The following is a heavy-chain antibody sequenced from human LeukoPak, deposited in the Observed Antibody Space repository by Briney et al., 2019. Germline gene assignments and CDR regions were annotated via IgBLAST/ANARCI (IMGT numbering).Heavy chain of an antibody. CDR1: GGSISSYY. CDR2: IYYSGST. J-gene: IGHJ4*02. CDR3: ARGNIAVAGTLEY. Sequence: SETLSLTCTVSGGSISSYYWSWIRQPPGKGLEWIGFIYYSGSTNYNPSLKSRAIISVDTSKNHFSLMLSSVTAADTAVYYCARGNIAVAGTLEYWGQGTLVTVSS. V-gene: IGHV4-59*01. D-gene: IGHD6-13*01.